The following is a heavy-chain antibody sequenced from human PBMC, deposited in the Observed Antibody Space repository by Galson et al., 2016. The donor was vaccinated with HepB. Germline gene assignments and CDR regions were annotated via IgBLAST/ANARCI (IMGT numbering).Heavy chain of an antibody. V-gene: IGHV1-46*01. D-gene: IGHD1-1*01. CDR1: GYTLTSYY. CDR3: AREKRTTRYYYYGMDV. Sequence: SVKVSCKASGYTLTSYYMHWVRQAPGQGLDWMGIINPSAGSTSYPQKFQGRVTMTRDTSTSTVYMELSSLRSEETAVYYCAREKRTTRYYYYGMDVWGQGTTVTVSS. J-gene: IGHJ6*02. CDR2: INPSAGST.